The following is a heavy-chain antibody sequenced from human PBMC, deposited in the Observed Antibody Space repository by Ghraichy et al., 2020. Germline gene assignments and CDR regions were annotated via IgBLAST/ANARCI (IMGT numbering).Heavy chain of an antibody. J-gene: IGHJ4*02. CDR3: ATAPTLDGSPGY. D-gene: IGHD3/OR15-3a*01. CDR1: GYTFTGYY. Sequence: VKVSCKASGYTFTGYYMHWVRQAPGQRLEWMGRINPNSGGTNYAQKFQGRVTMTRDTSVSTAHMELNSLRSDDTAVYYCATAPTLDGSPGYWGQGTLVIVSS. V-gene: IGHV1-2*06. CDR2: INPNSGGT.